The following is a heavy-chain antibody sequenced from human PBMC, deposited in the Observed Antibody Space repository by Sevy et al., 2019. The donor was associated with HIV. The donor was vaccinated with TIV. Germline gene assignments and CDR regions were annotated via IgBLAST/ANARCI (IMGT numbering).Heavy chain of an antibody. Sequence: GWSLRLSCAASGFTFSSYWMHWVRQAPGKGLVWVSRINSDGSSTSYADSVKGRFTISRDNAKNTLYLQMNSLRAEDTAVYYCARDGDYYDPGYFQHWGQGTLVTVSS. D-gene: IGHD3-22*01. J-gene: IGHJ1*01. V-gene: IGHV3-74*01. CDR3: ARDGDYYDPGYFQH. CDR1: GFTFSSYW. CDR2: INSDGSST.